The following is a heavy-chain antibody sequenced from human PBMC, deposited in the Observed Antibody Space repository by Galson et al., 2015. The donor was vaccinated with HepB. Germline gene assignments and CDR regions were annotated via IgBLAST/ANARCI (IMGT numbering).Heavy chain of an antibody. V-gene: IGHV3-11*01. Sequence: SLRLSCAASGFTFSGYSMTWIRQAPGKGPEWVSDITGSGNSKSYADSVKGRFTISRDNAKKSLYLHMNTLRADDTAMYYCARAAGWFDPWGQGTLVTVSS. J-gene: IGHJ5*02. CDR1: GFTFSGYS. CDR2: ITGSGNSK. D-gene: IGHD3-10*01. CDR3: ARAAGWFDP.